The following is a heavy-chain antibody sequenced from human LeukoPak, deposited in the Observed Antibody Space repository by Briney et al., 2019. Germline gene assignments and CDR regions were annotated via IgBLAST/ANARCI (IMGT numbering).Heavy chain of an antibody. CDR3: ARDGVDTAMASDY. D-gene: IGHD5-18*01. J-gene: IGHJ4*02. CDR2: IYYSGST. Sequence: SETLSLTCTVSGGSISSYYWSWTRQPPGKGLEWIGYIYYSGSTNYNPSLKSRVTISVDTSKNQFSLKLSSVTAADTAVYYCARDGVDTAMASDYWGQGTLVTVSS. V-gene: IGHV4-59*01. CDR1: GGSISSYY.